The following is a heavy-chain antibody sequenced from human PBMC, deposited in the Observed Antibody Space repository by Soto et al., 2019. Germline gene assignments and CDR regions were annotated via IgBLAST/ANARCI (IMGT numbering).Heavy chain of an antibody. V-gene: IGHV1-18*04. CDR3: ARVEDYFDSSGYEH. D-gene: IGHD3-22*01. CDR2: TSAYNGDT. CDR1: GYNFGSYG. Sequence: QVQLVQSGGEVKKPGASVKVSCKASGYNFGSYGIAWVRQAPGQGLEWMGWTSAYNGDTYYAQKFQRRVTMTTDTSTNTGHMALRSLSSDDTAVYYCARVEDYFDSSGYEHWGQGTLVTVSS. J-gene: IGHJ1*01.